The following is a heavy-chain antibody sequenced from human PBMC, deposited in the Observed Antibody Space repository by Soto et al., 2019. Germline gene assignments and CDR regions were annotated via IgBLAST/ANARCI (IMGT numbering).Heavy chain of an antibody. CDR2: IYPGDSDI. J-gene: IGHJ1*01. D-gene: IGHD2-15*01. Sequence: GESLNISCKGFGYSFTSYWIGLVRQMPGKGLEWMGIIYPGDSDIRYNPSFQGQVTISADKSISTAYLQWSSLKASDTAMYYCARQGGRYFQHWGQGTQVTVSS. CDR3: ARQGGRYFQH. V-gene: IGHV5-51*01. CDR1: GYSFTSYW.